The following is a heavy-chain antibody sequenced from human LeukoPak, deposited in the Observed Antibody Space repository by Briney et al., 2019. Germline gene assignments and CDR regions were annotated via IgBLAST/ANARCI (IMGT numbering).Heavy chain of an antibody. D-gene: IGHD1-14*01. CDR3: ARGPTISDAGYFDF. CDR2: INHRGDT. J-gene: IGHJ4*03. V-gene: IGHV4-34*01. CDR1: GESFSAYY. Sequence: SETLSLTCAVYGESFSAYYWSWIRQSPGKGLEWFAEINHRGDTNYNPSVKSRVTISIDTSKNQFSLKVKSLTAADTAVYYCARGPTISDAGYFDFWGQATLVTVSS.